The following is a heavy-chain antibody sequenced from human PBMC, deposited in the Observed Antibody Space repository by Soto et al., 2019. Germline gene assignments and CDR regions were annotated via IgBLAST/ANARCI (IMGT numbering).Heavy chain of an antibody. CDR3: ARGLPCGTKESY. J-gene: IGHJ4*02. V-gene: IGHV1-69*12. Sequence: QVQLVQSGAEVKKPGSSVKVSCKASGGSFSRYAISWVRQAPGQGLEWMGGIIPIFRTANYAKKFQRRVTITADESTSTASMELSSLRSEDTAVYYCARGLPCGTKESYWGQGTLVTVSS. CDR1: GGSFSRYA. CDR2: IIPIFRTA. D-gene: IGHD1-26*01.